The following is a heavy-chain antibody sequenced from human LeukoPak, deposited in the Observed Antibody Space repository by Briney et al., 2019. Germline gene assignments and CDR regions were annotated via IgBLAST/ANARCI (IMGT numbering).Heavy chain of an antibody. CDR3: ARGVASFRYDAFDI. CDR1: GYTFTGYY. CDR2: INPNSGGT. J-gene: IGHJ3*02. Sequence: ASVKVSCKASGYTFTGYYMHWVRQAPGQGLEWMGWINPNSGGTNYAQKFQGRVTMTRDTSISTAYMELSRLRSDDTAVYYCARGVASFRYDAFDIWGQGTMVTVSS. V-gene: IGHV1-2*02. D-gene: IGHD3-3*01.